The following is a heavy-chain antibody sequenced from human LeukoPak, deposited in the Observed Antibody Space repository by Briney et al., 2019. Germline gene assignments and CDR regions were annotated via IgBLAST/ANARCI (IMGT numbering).Heavy chain of an antibody. Sequence: PGGSLRLSCAASGFTFSDYYMSWIRQAPGKGLEWVSYISSSGSTIYYADSVKGRFTISRDNAKNSLYLQMNSLRAEDTAVYYCARAPGFVVVPAASYYYMDVWGKGTTVTVSS. CDR3: ARAPGFVVVPAASYYYMDV. J-gene: IGHJ6*03. V-gene: IGHV3-11*04. CDR2: ISSSGSTI. D-gene: IGHD2-2*01. CDR1: GFTFSDYY.